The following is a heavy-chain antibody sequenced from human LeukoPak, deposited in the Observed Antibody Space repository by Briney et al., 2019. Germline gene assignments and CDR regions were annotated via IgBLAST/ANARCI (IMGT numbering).Heavy chain of an antibody. J-gene: IGHJ4*02. CDR3: ARGRSFGGFFHLDY. CDR2: IYSGGST. CDR1: GFTVCSNY. V-gene: IGHV3-53*01. Sequence: GGSLRLSCAASGFTVCSNYMSWVRQAPGKGLEWVSVIYSGGSTYYADSVKGRFTISRDNSKTTLYLQMNSLRAEDTAVYYCARGRSFGGFFHLDYWGQGTLVTVSS. D-gene: IGHD4-23*01.